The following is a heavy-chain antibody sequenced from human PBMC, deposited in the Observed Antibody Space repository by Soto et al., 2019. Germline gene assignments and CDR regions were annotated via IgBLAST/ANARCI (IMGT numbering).Heavy chain of an antibody. CDR2: ISYDGSNK. D-gene: IGHD5-18*01. J-gene: IGHJ4*02. CDR3: AKAAWIQLWLLDY. CDR1: GFTFSSYG. Sequence: QVQLVESGGGVVQPGRSLRLSCAASGFTFSSYGMHWVRQAPGKGLEWVAVISYDGSNKYYADSVKGRFTISRDNSKNSLYLQMNSLRAEDTALYYSAKAAWIQLWLLDYWGQGTLVTVSS. V-gene: IGHV3-30*18.